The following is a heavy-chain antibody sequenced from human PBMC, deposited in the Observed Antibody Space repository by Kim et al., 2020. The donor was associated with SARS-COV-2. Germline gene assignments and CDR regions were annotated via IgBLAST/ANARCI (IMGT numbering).Heavy chain of an antibody. CDR1: GYSMSRYG. J-gene: IGHJ4*02. CDR3: AKGGINPGYFDH. D-gene: IGHD3-16*01. CDR2: ITANNAAT. Sequence: ASVKVSCKASGYSMSRYGISWVRQVPGQGFEWMAWITANNAATKYAQKFQDRITMTTDSTNTAFLELTSLPSDDTALYYCAKGGINPGYFDHWGQGTLISVSS. V-gene: IGHV1-18*01.